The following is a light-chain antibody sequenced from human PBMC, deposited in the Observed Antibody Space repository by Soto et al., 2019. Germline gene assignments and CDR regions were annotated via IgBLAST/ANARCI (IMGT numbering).Light chain of an antibody. CDR3: QQYVTSSPRT. Sequence: EIVLTQSPGTLSWSPGERATLSCRASHTISSSYLAGYQQKPGQAPRLLMYGISRRATGIPDRFSGSGSGTDFTLTITRLEPEDFAVYYCQQYVTSSPRTFGQGTKVEIK. CDR2: GIS. CDR1: HTISSSY. J-gene: IGKJ1*01. V-gene: IGKV3-20*01.